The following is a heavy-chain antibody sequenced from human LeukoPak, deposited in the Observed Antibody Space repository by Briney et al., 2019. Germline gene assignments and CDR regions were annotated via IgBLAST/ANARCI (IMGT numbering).Heavy chain of an antibody. D-gene: IGHD3-10*01. CDR2: INPNSGGT. J-gene: IGHJ6*02. V-gene: IGHV1-2*02. CDR1: GYTFTGYY. CDR3: ARDLVRGVIGYYYGMDV. Sequence: ASVKVSCTASGYTFTGYYMHWVRQAPGQGLEWMGWINPNSGGTNYAQKFQGRVTMTRDTSISTAYMELSRLRSEDTAVYYCARDLVRGVIGYYYGMDVWGQGTTVTVSS.